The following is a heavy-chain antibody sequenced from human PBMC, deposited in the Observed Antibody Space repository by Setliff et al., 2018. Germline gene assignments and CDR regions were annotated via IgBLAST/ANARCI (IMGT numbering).Heavy chain of an antibody. CDR3: VRVEAGYCSSTSCYVVGAFDI. Sequence: SETLSLTCAVYGDSFSGYFWTWIRQPPGKGLEWIGDNYNPSLKSRLTISVDTSRNQFSLKLSSVTAADTAVYYCVRVEAGYCSSTSCYVVGAFDIWGQGTMVTVSS. V-gene: IGHV4-34*01. CDR1: GDSFSGYF. D-gene: IGHD2-2*03. J-gene: IGHJ3*02.